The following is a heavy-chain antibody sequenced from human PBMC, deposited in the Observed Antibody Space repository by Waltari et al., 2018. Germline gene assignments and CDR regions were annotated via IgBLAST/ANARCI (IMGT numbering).Heavy chain of an antibody. CDR1: GGSISSSTYY. Sequence: QRQLQESGPGLVKPSETLSLTCTVSGGSISSSTYYWAWIRQSPGKGLEWIGSVYYRGSTYYNPSLKSRLTVSVDTSENQFSRKLTSVTAADTAVYYCARHAHYGILTGLFDPWGQGTLVTVSS. D-gene: IGHD3-9*01. J-gene: IGHJ5*02. V-gene: IGHV4-39*01. CDR3: ARHAHYGILTGLFDP. CDR2: VYYRGST.